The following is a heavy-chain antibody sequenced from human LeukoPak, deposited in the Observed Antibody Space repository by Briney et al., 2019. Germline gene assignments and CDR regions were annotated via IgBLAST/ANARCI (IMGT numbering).Heavy chain of an antibody. CDR3: ARAYCGGVCYSGWFDP. Sequence: GSLRLSCAASGFTFSSYAMSWVRQAPGKGLEWVSAISGSGGSTYYADSVKGRFTISRDNSKNTLYLQMNSLRAEDTAVYYCARAYCGGVCYSGWFDPWGQGTLVTVSS. CDR1: GFTFSSYA. J-gene: IGHJ5*02. V-gene: IGHV3-23*01. D-gene: IGHD2-21*02. CDR2: ISGSGGST.